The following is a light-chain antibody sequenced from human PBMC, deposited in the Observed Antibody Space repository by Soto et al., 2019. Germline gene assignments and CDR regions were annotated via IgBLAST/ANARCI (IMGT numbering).Light chain of an antibody. V-gene: IGKV3-15*01. CDR2: DAS. J-gene: IGKJ1*01. CDR3: QQYNDWPPWT. Sequence: EIVMTQSPATLSVSPGERATLSCRASQSISNNLAWYQQKPGQAPRLLLYDASTRAPGIPAKFSGSGSGTEFTLTISSLQSEDVAVYYCQQYNDWPPWTFGQGTKVEIK. CDR1: QSISNN.